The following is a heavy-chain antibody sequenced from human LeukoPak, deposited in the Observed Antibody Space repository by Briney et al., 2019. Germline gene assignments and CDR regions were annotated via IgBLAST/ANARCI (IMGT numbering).Heavy chain of an antibody. D-gene: IGHD3-10*01. CDR1: GFTVSSNY. V-gene: IGHV3-53*01. CDR3: ARVGVRGYYYYYYMDV. CDR2: IYSGGST. Sequence: GGSLRLSCAASGFTVSSNYMSWVRQAPGKGLEWVSVIYSGGSTYYADSVKGRFTVSRDNSKNTLYLQMNSLRAEDTAVYYCARVGVRGYYYYYYMDVWGKGTTVTVSS. J-gene: IGHJ6*03.